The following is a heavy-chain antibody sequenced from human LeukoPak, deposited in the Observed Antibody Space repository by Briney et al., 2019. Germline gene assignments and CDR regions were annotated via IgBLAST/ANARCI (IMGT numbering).Heavy chain of an antibody. CDR1: GFTFTTYA. J-gene: IGHJ2*01. CDR2: VSGSGDIT. D-gene: IGHD1-26*01. V-gene: IGHV3-23*01. Sequence: GGSLRLSCAASGFTFTTYAMNWVRQAPGKGLEWVSFVSGSGDITYYTDSVKGRFTISRDNSINTLWLQMSSLRAEDTAVYYCAKDRTVGASYWYFDLWGRGTLVTVSS. CDR3: AKDRTVGASYWYFDL.